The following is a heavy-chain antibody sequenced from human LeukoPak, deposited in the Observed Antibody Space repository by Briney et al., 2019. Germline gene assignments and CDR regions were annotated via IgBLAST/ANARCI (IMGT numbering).Heavy chain of an antibody. V-gene: IGHV4-4*07. Sequence: PSETLSLTCTVSGGSISSYYWSWIWQPAGKGLEWIGRIYTSRSTNYNPSLKSRVTMSVDTSKNQFSLKLSSVTAADTAVYYCARGEECSTSCYSTHAHWFDPWGQGTLVTVSS. D-gene: IGHD2-2*01. CDR3: ARGEECSTSCYSTHAHWFDP. J-gene: IGHJ5*02. CDR2: IYTSRST. CDR1: GGSISSYY.